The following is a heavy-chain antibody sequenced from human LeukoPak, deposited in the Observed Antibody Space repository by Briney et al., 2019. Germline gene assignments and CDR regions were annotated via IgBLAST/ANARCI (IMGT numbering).Heavy chain of an antibody. V-gene: IGHV3-48*01. CDR2: ISRSSSTK. J-gene: IGHJ4*02. CDR1: GFTFSSYS. CDR3: ARAPDY. Sequence: GGSLRLSCAASGFTFSSYSMNWVRQPPGKGLEWVSYISRSSSTKYYPDSVKGRFTISRHNAKNSLYVQRHSLRAEDKAVYYCARAPDYWGQGTLVTVSS.